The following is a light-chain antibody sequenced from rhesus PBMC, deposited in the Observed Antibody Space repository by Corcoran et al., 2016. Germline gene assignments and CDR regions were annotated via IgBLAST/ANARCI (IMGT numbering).Light chain of an antibody. J-gene: IGKJ2*01. V-gene: IGKV3-31*02. CDR2: GAS. Sequence: EIVMTQSPATLSLSPGERATLSCRASQSVSSYLAWYQQKPGQAPRLLIYGASSRATGIPDRFSGSVSGTDFTLTISSLEPEDFAVYYCQETSNLYSFGQGTKVEIK. CDR3: QETSNLYS. CDR1: QSVSSY.